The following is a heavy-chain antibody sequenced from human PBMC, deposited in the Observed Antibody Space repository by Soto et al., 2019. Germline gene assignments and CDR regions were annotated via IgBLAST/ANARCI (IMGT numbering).Heavy chain of an antibody. V-gene: IGHV1-58*01. D-gene: IGHD2-21*02. J-gene: IGHJ3*01. Sequence: RAAVKVSCKTSGFTFTNSAVQWVRQARGQRLEWIGWIIVASGRTNYAREVQERVTISRDTSTSTAYMELSGLRSEDTAVYYCVAELYSGGGCCSFDFWGQGTMVTV. CDR3: VAELYSGGGCCSFDF. CDR1: GFTFTNSA. CDR2: IIVASGRT.